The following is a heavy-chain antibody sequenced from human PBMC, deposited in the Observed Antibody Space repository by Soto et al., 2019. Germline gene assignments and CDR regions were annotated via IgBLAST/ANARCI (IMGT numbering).Heavy chain of an antibody. CDR1: GYTFTSYG. Sequence: ASVKVSCKASGYTFTSYGISWVRQAPGQGLEWMGWISAYNGNTNYAQKLQGRVTMTTDTSTGTAYMELRSLRSDDTAVYYCARCSDDRYDSSGYYPDAWGQGTLVTVSS. J-gene: IGHJ5*02. CDR3: ARCSDDRYDSSGYYPDA. D-gene: IGHD3-22*01. CDR2: ISAYNGNT. V-gene: IGHV1-18*01.